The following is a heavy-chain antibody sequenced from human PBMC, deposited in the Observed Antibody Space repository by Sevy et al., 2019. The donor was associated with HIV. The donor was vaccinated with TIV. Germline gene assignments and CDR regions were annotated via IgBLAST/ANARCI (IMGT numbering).Heavy chain of an antibody. CDR2: ISGSGIST. Sequence: GGSLRLSCAASGFTFSSYAMSWVRQAPGKGLEWVAAISGSGISTYYADSVKGRVTISRDNSKNTPYLQMNNLRAEDTAVFYCAKGIGYGGYETDYWGQGTLVTVSS. CDR3: AKGIGYGGYETDY. CDR1: GFTFSSYA. D-gene: IGHD5-12*01. J-gene: IGHJ4*02. V-gene: IGHV3-23*01.